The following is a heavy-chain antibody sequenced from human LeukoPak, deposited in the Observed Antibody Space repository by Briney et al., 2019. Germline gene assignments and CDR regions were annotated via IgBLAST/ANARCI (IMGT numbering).Heavy chain of an antibody. CDR3: ARTKSGWYYSNY. Sequence: SETLSLTCTVSGGSMRSYYWSWIRQPPGKGLELIGYVYYSGTANYNPSLESRVTILVDTSKNQFSLNLSSVTAADTAVYYCARTKSGWYYSNYWGQGTLVSVSS. D-gene: IGHD6-19*01. CDR1: GGSMRSYY. V-gene: IGHV4-59*08. J-gene: IGHJ4*02. CDR2: VYYSGTA.